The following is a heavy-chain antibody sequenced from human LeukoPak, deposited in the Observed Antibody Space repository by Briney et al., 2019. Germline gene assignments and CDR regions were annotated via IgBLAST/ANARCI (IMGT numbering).Heavy chain of an antibody. J-gene: IGHJ5*02. D-gene: IGHD3-22*01. Sequence: SETLSLTCTVSGYSIRSGYEWAWIRQTPGKGLEWMGSISYSGSTYDNPSLKSRVTMSVDTSKNQFSLKLSSVTAADTAVYYCARAGYYYDSTRKFDPWGQGTLVTVSS. CDR2: ISYSGST. CDR3: ARAGYYYDSTRKFDP. V-gene: IGHV4-38-2*02. CDR1: GYSIRSGYE.